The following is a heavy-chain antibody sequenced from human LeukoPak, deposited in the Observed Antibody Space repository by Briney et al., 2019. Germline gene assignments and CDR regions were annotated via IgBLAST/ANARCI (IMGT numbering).Heavy chain of an antibody. CDR3: ARGASGYSYG. V-gene: IGHV3-74*01. CDR2: INSDGTST. Sequence: PGGSLRLSCAASGFTFSSYWMHWVRKVPGKGLVWVSRINSDGTSTTYADSVKGRFTISRDNAKNTLYLQMNSLRAEDTAVYYCARGASGYSYGWGQGTLVTVSS. J-gene: IGHJ4*02. CDR1: GFTFSSYW. D-gene: IGHD5-18*01.